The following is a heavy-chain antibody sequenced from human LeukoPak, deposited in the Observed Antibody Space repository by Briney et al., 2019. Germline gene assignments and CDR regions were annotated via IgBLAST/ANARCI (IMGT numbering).Heavy chain of an antibody. V-gene: IGHV3-43*01. D-gene: IGHD3-10*01. CDR3: AKEGGSGSYYTGYYYYGMDV. CDR2: ISWDGGST. CDR1: GFTFDDYT. J-gene: IGHJ6*02. Sequence: PGGSLRLSCAASGFTFDDYTMHWVRQAPGKGLEWVSLISWDGGSTYYADSVRGRFTISRDNSKNSLYLQMNSLRTEDTALYYCAKEGGSGSYYTGYYYYGMDVWGQGTTVTVSS.